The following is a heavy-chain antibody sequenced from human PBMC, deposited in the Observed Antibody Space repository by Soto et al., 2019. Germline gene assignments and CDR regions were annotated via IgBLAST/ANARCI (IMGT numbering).Heavy chain of an antibody. J-gene: IGHJ1*01. CDR3: ARGYYYDSSGFQH. D-gene: IGHD3-22*01. CDR2: IYYSGST. V-gene: IGHV4-59*01. CDR1: GGSISSYY. Sequence: PSETLSLTCTVSGGSISSYYWSWIRQPPGKGLEWIGYIYYSGSTNYNPPLKSRVTISVDTSKNQFSLKLSSVTAADTAVYYCARGYYYDSSGFQHWGQGTLVTVSS.